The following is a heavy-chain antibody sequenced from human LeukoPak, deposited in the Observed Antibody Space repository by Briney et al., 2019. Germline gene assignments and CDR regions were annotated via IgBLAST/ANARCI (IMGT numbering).Heavy chain of an antibody. Sequence: SETLPLTCTVSGGSISSYYWSWIRQPPGKGLEWIGYIYSSGNTVYNPFLKSRVTISVDTSKNQFSLRLSSVTAADTAVYYCARHSSSSRGWFDPWGQGTLVTVSS. CDR3: ARHSSSSRGWFDP. CDR1: GGSISSYY. D-gene: IGHD6-6*01. J-gene: IGHJ5*02. V-gene: IGHV4-59*08. CDR2: IYSSGNT.